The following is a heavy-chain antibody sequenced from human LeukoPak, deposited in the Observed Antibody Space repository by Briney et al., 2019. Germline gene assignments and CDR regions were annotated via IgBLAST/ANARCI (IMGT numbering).Heavy chain of an antibody. J-gene: IGHJ4*02. CDR1: GYTFTSYA. Sequence: ASVTVSCKAFGYTFTSYAMHWVRQTPGQRLEWMGWINAGNGNTKYSQKFQGRVTITRDTSASTAYMELSSLRSEDTAVYYCAREGDYLVYFYYFDYWGQGTLVTVSS. V-gene: IGHV1-3*01. CDR2: INAGNGNT. CDR3: AREGDYLVYFYYFDY. D-gene: IGHD4-17*01.